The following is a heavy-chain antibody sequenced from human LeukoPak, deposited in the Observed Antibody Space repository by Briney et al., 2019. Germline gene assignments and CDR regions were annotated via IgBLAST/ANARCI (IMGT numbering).Heavy chain of an antibody. CDR1: GYTFTSYD. CDR3: ARGQKRLTWDRFDP. Sequence: ASVKVSCKASGYTFTSYDINWVRQATGQGLEWMGWMNPNSGNTGYAQKFQGRVTMTRNTSISTAYMELSSLRSEDTAVYYCARGQKRLTWDRFDPWGQGTLVTVSS. D-gene: IGHD1-26*01. J-gene: IGHJ5*02. CDR2: MNPNSGNT. V-gene: IGHV1-8*01.